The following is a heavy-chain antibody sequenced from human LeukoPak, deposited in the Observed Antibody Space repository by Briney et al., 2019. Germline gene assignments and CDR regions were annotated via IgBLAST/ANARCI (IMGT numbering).Heavy chain of an antibody. CDR2: FDPEDGET. CDR1: GYTLTELS. V-gene: IGHV1-24*01. D-gene: IGHD5-18*01. Sequence: ASVKVSCTVSGYTLTELSMHWVRQAPGKGLEWMGGFDPEDGETIYAQKFQGRVTMTEDTSTDTAYMELSSLRSEDTAVYYCATDHPDSYGYFDYWGQGTLVTVSS. J-gene: IGHJ4*02. CDR3: ATDHPDSYGYFDY.